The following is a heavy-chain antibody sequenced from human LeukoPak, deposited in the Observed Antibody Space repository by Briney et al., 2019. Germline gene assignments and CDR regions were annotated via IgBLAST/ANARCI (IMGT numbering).Heavy chain of an antibody. Sequence: ASVKVSCKASGYTLTSYDINWVRQATGQGLEWMGWMNPNSGNTGYAQKFQGRVTMTRDTSASTAYMELSSLRSEDTAVYYCARVHRNYYDSSGYYSLPSYWGQGTLVTVSS. V-gene: IGHV1-8*01. CDR3: ARVHRNYYDSSGYYSLPSY. D-gene: IGHD3-22*01. J-gene: IGHJ4*02. CDR2: MNPNSGNT. CDR1: GYTLTSYD.